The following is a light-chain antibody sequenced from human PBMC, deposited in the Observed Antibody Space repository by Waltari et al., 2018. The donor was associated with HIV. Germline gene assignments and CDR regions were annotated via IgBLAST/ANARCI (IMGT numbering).Light chain of an antibody. V-gene: IGLV1-44*01. CDR3: ATWDDSPDGPV. CDR2: SNN. Sequence: QSVLTQPPSASGTPGQRVTISCSGSSSNIGSNTVNWYPHLPGTAPKLLIYSNNQRPSGVPDRFSGSKSGTSASLAISGLQSEDEADYYCATWDDSPDGPVFGGGTKLTVL. CDR1: SSNIGSNT. J-gene: IGLJ3*02.